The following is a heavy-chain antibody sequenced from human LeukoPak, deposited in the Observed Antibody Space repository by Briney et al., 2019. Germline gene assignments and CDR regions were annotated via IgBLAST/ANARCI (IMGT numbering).Heavy chain of an antibody. CDR2: INHSGST. D-gene: IGHD3-10*01. CDR1: GGSFSGYY. Sequence: SETLSLTCAVYGGSFSGYYWSRIRQPPGKGLEWIGEINHSGSTKYNPSLKSRVTISVDMSKNQFSLELSSVTAADTAVYYCARGPASGSNFAWFDPWGQGTLVTVSS. CDR3: ARGPASGSNFAWFDP. J-gene: IGHJ5*02. V-gene: IGHV4-34*01.